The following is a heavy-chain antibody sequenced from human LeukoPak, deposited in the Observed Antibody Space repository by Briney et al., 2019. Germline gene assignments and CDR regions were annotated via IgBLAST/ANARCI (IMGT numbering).Heavy chain of an antibody. V-gene: IGHV3-30-3*01. CDR3: AKGSKVGATAGFFDY. Sequence: GGSLRLSCAASGFTFSSYAMHWVRQAPGKGLEWVAVISYDGSNKYYADSVKGRFTISRDNSKNTLYLQMNSLRAEDTAVYYCAKGSKVGATAGFFDYWGQGTLVTVSS. D-gene: IGHD1-26*01. CDR1: GFTFSSYA. J-gene: IGHJ4*02. CDR2: ISYDGSNK.